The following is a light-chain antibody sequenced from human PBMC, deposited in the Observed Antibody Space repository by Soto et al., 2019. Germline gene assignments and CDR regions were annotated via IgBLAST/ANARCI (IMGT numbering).Light chain of an antibody. Sequence: SALPQPASVSGTPGQSITISCTGTSSDVGAYNYVSWYQQYPGKAPKLIIYDVSNRPSGVSCRFSGSKSGNTASLTISELQAEDEADYYCYSYAATSYVFGIGTKVTV. V-gene: IGLV2-14*01. CDR1: SSDVGAYNY. CDR3: YSYAATSYV. J-gene: IGLJ1*01. CDR2: DVS.